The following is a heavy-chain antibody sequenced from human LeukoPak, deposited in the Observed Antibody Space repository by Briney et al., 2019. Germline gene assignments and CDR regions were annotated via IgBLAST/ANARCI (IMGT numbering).Heavy chain of an antibody. J-gene: IGHJ4*02. V-gene: IGHV3-64*01. CDR3: ARVKSQYNWSPFDY. CDR2: ISSDGGST. D-gene: IGHD1-20*01. Sequence: GGSPRLSCAASGFTFSSYAMHWVRQAPGKGLEYVSAISSDGGSTYYANSVKGRFTMSRDNSKNTLYLQMRSLRPEDMAVYYCARVKSQYNWSPFDYWGQGTLVTVSS. CDR1: GFTFSSYA.